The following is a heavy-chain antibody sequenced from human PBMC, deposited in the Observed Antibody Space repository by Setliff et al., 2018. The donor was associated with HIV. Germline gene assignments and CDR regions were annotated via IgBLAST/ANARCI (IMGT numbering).Heavy chain of an antibody. V-gene: IGHV4-4*07. CDR2: INSFGST. J-gene: IGHJ4*02. CDR1: GGSISDYY. Sequence: PSETLSLTCNVSGGSISDYYWSWIRQPAGKGLQWIGRINSFGSTNYNLSLKGRVTMSIDTSKKQIFLKLSTVSAADTAVYYCARQQGDSRGFYPHFDYWGQGRLVTVSS. CDR3: ARQQGDSRGFYPHFDY. D-gene: IGHD3-22*01.